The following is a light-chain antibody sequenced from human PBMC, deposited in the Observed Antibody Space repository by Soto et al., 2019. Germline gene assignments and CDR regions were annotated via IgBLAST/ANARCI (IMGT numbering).Light chain of an antibody. Sequence: DIQMTQSPSSLSASVGDRVTITCRASQGIGNDLGWYQQKPGKVPKLLIYAASTLQSGVPSRFSGSGSGTDFTLTISSLQPEDVATYYCQKYNSAPWTFGQGTKV. CDR2: AAS. CDR1: QGIGND. J-gene: IGKJ1*01. V-gene: IGKV1-27*01. CDR3: QKYNSAPWT.